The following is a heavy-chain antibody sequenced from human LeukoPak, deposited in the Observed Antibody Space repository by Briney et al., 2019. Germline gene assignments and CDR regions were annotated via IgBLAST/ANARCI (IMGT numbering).Heavy chain of an antibody. Sequence: SETLSLTCTVSGGSLSSSTYYWGWIRQPPGKGLEWIGTIYYDGTTYYNPSLKSRVTMSVDPSKNHFSLKLTSVTAADTAVYHCATHPGYCRGAGCYSMYFQHWGQGTLVTVSS. V-gene: IGHV4-39*02. D-gene: IGHD2-15*01. CDR2: IYYDGTT. CDR1: GGSLSSSTYY. CDR3: ATHPGYCRGAGCYSMYFQH. J-gene: IGHJ1*01.